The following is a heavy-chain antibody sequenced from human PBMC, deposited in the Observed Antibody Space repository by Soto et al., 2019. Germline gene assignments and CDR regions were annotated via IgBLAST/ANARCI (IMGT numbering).Heavy chain of an antibody. CDR1: GGTFSSYT. CDR2: IIPILGIA. V-gene: IGHV1-69*04. Sequence: SVKVSCKASGGTFSSYTISWVRQAPGQGLEWMGRIIPILGIANYAQKFQGRVTITADKSTSTAYMELSSLRSEDTAVYYCARDRSDDYGDYTTFDYWGKGTLVTVSS. J-gene: IGHJ4*02. D-gene: IGHD4-17*01. CDR3: ARDRSDDYGDYTTFDY.